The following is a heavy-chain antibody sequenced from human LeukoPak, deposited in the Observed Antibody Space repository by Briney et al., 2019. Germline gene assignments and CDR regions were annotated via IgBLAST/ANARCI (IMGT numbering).Heavy chain of an antibody. CDR3: ARWQQLNWFDP. D-gene: IGHD6-13*01. CDR2: INHSGST. J-gene: IGHJ5*02. V-gene: IGHV4-34*01. Sequence: PSETLSLTCAVYGGSFSGYYWSWIRQPPGKGLEWIGEINHSGSTNYNPSLKSRVTISVDTSKNQFSLKLSSVTAADTAVYYCARWQQLNWFDPWGQGTLVTVSS. CDR1: GGSFSGYY.